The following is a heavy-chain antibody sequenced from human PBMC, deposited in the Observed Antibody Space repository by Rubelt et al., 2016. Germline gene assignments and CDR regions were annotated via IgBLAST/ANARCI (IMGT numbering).Heavy chain of an antibody. CDR2: ISYDGSNK. J-gene: IGHJ3*02. CDR3: ARAWGGLHDAFDI. CDR1: GFTFSSYA. D-gene: IGHD3-16*01. Sequence: QVQLVESGGGVVQPGRSLRLSCAASGFTFSSYAMHWVRQAPGKGLEWVAVISYDGSNKYYADSVKGRFTISRDNSKNTLYLQMNSLRAEDTAVYYCARAWGGLHDAFDIWGQGTMVTVSS. V-gene: IGHV3-30*04.